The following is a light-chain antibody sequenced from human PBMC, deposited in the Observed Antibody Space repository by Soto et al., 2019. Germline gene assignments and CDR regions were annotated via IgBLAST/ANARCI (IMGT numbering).Light chain of an antibody. V-gene: IGKV1-5*03. CDR3: QQYNSYPWT. Sequence: DIQMTQSPSTLSASVGDRVTITCRASHSISIWLAWFQQKPGKAPKLLMYEASTLESGVPSRFSGSQSETEFTLTITSLHPADFATYYCQQYNSYPWTFGPGTKVEIK. CDR2: EAS. J-gene: IGKJ1*01. CDR1: HSISIW.